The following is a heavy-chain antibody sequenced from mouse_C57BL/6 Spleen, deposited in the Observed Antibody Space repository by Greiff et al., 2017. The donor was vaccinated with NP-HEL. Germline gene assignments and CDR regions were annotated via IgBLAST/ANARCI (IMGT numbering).Heavy chain of an antibody. CDR2: INPSNGGT. Sequence: QVQLQQPGTELVKPGASVKLSCKASGYTFTSYWMHWVKQRPGQGLEWIGNINPSNGGTNYNETFKSKATLTVDKSSSTAYMQLSSLTSEDSAVYYCARSPYDYDGTAPFAYWGQGTLVTVSA. CDR3: ARSPYDYDGTAPFAY. J-gene: IGHJ3*01. D-gene: IGHD2-4*01. CDR1: GYTFTSYW. V-gene: IGHV1-53*01.